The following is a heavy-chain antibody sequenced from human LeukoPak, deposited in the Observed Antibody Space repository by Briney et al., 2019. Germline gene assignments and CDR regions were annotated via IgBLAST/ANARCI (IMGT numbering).Heavy chain of an antibody. D-gene: IGHD6-19*01. CDR1: GYTFTDYA. CDR2: ITTGRGET. Sequence: ASVKVSCKASGYTFTDYALHWVRQAPGQSLEWMGWITTGRGETRYSQKFQRRITFTRDTSASTVYMDLSDLRSEDTAVYYCARGGKQWRGGNYFDSWGQGTLVAVSS. J-gene: IGHJ4*02. CDR3: ARGGKQWRGGNYFDS. V-gene: IGHV1-3*04.